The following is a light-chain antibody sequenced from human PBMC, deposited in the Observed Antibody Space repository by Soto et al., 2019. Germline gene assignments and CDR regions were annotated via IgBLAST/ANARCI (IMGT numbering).Light chain of an antibody. Sequence: DIQMTQSPSSLSASVGDRVTITCRVSQGISNDLAWYQQKPGKVPKLLIYAASILQSGVPSRFSGSGSGRDFTLTISSLQPEDVATYYCQKYHSAPLTFGGGTKVEIK. V-gene: IGKV1-27*01. CDR2: AAS. CDR3: QKYHSAPLT. CDR1: QGISND. J-gene: IGKJ4*01.